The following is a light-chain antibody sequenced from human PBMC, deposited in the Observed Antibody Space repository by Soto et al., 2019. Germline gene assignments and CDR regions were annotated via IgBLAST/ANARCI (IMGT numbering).Light chain of an antibody. Sequence: QSALTQPASVSGSPGHPITISCTGTSSDVGGYIYVSWYQQHPGKAPKLMIYDVTSRPSGVSYRFSGSKSGNTASLTISGLQAEDEADYYCSSYTTSSSYVFGTGTKVTVL. J-gene: IGLJ1*01. V-gene: IGLV2-14*01. CDR1: SSDVGGYIY. CDR2: DVT. CDR3: SSYTTSSSYV.